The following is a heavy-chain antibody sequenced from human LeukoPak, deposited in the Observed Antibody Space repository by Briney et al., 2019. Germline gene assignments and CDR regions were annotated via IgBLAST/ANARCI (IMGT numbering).Heavy chain of an antibody. J-gene: IGHJ4*02. CDR2: ISTRGGTT. Sequence: GGSLRLSCAASGFTFSSYAMNWVRQAPGKGLEWVSAISTRGGTTYYADSVKGRFTISRDDSKNTLCLQMNSLRVEDTAVYYCAKDRWVGATISHYFDYWGQGTLVTVSS. CDR1: GFTFSSYA. CDR3: AKDRWVGATISHYFDY. V-gene: IGHV3-23*01. D-gene: IGHD1-26*01.